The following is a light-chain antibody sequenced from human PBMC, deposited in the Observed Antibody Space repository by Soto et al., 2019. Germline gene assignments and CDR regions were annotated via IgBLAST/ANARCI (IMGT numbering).Light chain of an antibody. CDR3: KQYETSPFT. CDR2: GAS. CDR1: QSISSNY. V-gene: IGKV3-20*01. Sequence: EIVLTQSPGTLSLSPGERATLSCRASQSISSNYLAWYQQKPGQAPRLLIYGASSRASGIPDRFSGSGSGTDCTLTISRLEPEDFVVYYCKQYETSPFTFGPGTKVDIK. J-gene: IGKJ3*01.